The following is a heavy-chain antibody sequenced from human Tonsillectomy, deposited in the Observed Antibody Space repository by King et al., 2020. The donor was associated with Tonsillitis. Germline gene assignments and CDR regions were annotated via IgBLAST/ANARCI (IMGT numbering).Heavy chain of an antibody. D-gene: IGHD3-22*01. J-gene: IGHJ4*02. CDR2: IFSGGSTT. CDR1: GFTFGTYA. CDR3: AKSSSGYSLDY. Sequence: QLVQSGGGLVQPGGSLRLSCAASGFTFGTYAMSWFRQAPGKGLEWVSVIFSGGSTTYYADSVKGRFTISRDDSKNTLYLQLNSLRAGDTAVYYCAKSSSGYSLDYWGQGTLVTVSS. V-gene: IGHV3-23*03.